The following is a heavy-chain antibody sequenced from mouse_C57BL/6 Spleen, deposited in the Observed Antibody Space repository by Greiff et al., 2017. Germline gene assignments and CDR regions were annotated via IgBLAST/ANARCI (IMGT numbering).Heavy chain of an antibody. CDR1: GFTFSDYG. CDR2: ISSGSSTI. Sequence: DVQLVESGGGLVKPGGSLKLSCAASGFTFSDYGMHWVRQAPEKGLEWVAYISSGSSTIYYADTVKGRFTISRDNAKNTLFLQMTSLRSEDTAMYYCARTYYGSIYYAMDYWGQGTSVTVSS. D-gene: IGHD1-1*01. J-gene: IGHJ4*01. V-gene: IGHV5-17*01. CDR3: ARTYYGSIYYAMDY.